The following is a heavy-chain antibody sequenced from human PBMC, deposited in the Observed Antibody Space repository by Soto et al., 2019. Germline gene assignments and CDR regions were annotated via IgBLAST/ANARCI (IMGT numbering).Heavy chain of an antibody. CDR2: ISGSGGST. V-gene: IGHV3-23*01. Sequence: GGSLRLSCAASGFTFSSYAMSWVRQAPGKGLEWVSAISGSGGSTYYADSVKGRFTISRDNSKNTLYLQMNSLRAEDTAVYYCAKFLTMIVVVITTIDYWGQGTLVTVS. D-gene: IGHD3-22*01. J-gene: IGHJ4*02. CDR3: AKFLTMIVVVITTIDY. CDR1: GFTFSSYA.